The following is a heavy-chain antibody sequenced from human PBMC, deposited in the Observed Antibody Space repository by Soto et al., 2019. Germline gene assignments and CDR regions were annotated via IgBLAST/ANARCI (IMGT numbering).Heavy chain of an antibody. J-gene: IGHJ5*02. CDR2: ISGSGGST. CDR1: GFTVSSYA. Sequence: PGGSLRLSCAASGFTVSSYAMSWVRQAPGKGLEWVSAISGSGGSTYYADSVKGRFTISRDNSKNTLYLQMNSLRAEDTAVYYCAKDRSASIVVVPAAILNWFDPWGQGTLVTAPQ. CDR3: AKDRSASIVVVPAAILNWFDP. V-gene: IGHV3-23*01. D-gene: IGHD2-2*01.